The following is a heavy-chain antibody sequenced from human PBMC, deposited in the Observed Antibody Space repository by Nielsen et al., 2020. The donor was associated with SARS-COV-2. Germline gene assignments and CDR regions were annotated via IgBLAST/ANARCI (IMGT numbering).Heavy chain of an antibody. D-gene: IGHD5-24*01. Sequence: GSLKISCRGSGYTFTNHWIGWVRQKPGKGLEWMGIIYPEDSETKYSPSLQGQVTISADKSISTAYLQWSSLRASDTAMYYCARPTGDSYNSFDLWGQGTLVTVSS. V-gene: IGHV5-51*01. J-gene: IGHJ4*02. CDR3: ARPTGDSYNSFDL. CDR1: GYTFTNHW. CDR2: IYPEDSET.